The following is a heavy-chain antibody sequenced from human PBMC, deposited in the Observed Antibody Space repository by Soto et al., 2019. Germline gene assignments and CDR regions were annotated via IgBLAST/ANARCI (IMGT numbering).Heavy chain of an antibody. CDR1: GGSISSYY. D-gene: IGHD3-22*01. J-gene: IGHJ6*02. Sequence: SETLSLTCTVSGGSISSYYWSWIRQPPGKGLEWIGYIYYSGSTNYNPSLKSRVTISVDTSKNQFSLKLSSVTDADTAVYYCAREGYSSGYYYYYGMDVWGQGTTVT. V-gene: IGHV4-59*01. CDR3: AREGYSSGYYYYYGMDV. CDR2: IYYSGST.